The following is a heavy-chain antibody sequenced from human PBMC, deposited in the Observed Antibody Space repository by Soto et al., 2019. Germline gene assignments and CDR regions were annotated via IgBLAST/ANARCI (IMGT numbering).Heavy chain of an antibody. CDR3: AAAPPSTYYDILTGYFNYYYYGMDV. CDR2: IVVGSGNT. V-gene: IGHV1-58*01. J-gene: IGHJ6*02. D-gene: IGHD3-9*01. Sequence: SVKVSCKASGFTFTSSAVQWVRQARGQRLEWIGWIVVGSGNTNYAQKFQERVTITRGMSTSTAYMELSSLRSEDTAVYYCAAAPPSTYYDILTGYFNYYYYGMDVWGQGTTVTVSS. CDR1: GFTFTSSA.